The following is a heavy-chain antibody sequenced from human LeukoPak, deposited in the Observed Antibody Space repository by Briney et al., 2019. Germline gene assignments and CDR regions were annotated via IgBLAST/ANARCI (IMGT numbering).Heavy chain of an antibody. CDR1: GYTSTNYV. V-gene: IGHV1-69*13. CDR2: IIAIFGTA. D-gene: IGHD6-13*01. Sequence: SVKVSCKASGYTSTNYVIIWVRQAPGQGREGWGGIIAIFGTANYAQKFQGRVTITADESTSTAYMELSSLRSEDTAVYYCARLPELSIAAASYGMDVWGQGTTVTVSS. CDR3: ARLPELSIAAASYGMDV. J-gene: IGHJ6*02.